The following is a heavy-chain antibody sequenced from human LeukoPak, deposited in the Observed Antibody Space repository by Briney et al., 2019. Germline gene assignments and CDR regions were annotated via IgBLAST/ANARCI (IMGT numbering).Heavy chain of an antibody. V-gene: IGHV1-18*01. D-gene: IGHD3-22*01. CDR2: ISAYNGNT. CDR3: ARDNRDYDSSDYLFDY. Sequence: ASVKVSCKASGYTFTSYGISWVRQAPGQGLEWMGWISAYNGNTNYAQKLQGRVTITADESTSTAYMELSSLRSEDTAVYYCARDNRDYDSSDYLFDYWGQGTLVTVSS. CDR1: GYTFTSYG. J-gene: IGHJ4*02.